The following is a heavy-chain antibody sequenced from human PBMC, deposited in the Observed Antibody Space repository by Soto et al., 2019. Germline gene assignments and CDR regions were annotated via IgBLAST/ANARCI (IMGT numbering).Heavy chain of an antibody. CDR2: MYYSGSP. CDR1: GGSMSSYY. D-gene: IGHD5-12*01. V-gene: IGHV4-39*01. J-gene: IGHJ1*01. CDR3: VSVNRGQYFQH. Sequence: PSETLSLTCTVSGGSMSSYYWVWIRQPPGKGLEWIGSMYYSGSPYYNPSLRNRLTISVDTSNNQFALRLSSVTASDTAVYFCVSVNRGQYFQHWGQGNLVTVSS.